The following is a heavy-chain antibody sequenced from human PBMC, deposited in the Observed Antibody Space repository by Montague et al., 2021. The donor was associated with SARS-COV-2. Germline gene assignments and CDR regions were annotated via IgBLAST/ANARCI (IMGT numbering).Heavy chain of an antibody. D-gene: IGHD3-10*01. CDR2: IYYSGST. CDR3: ARVKRAYYYGLGAFARFDY. J-gene: IGHJ4*02. CDR1: GASISSYY. V-gene: IGHV4-59*01. Sequence: SETLSLTCTVSGASISSYYWCWIRKPPGQGLEWIGYIYYSGSTNYNPSPTSRVTISVDTSKDQISLNLSSATAAATAVYYCARVKRAYYYGLGAFARFDYWGQGTLVTVSS.